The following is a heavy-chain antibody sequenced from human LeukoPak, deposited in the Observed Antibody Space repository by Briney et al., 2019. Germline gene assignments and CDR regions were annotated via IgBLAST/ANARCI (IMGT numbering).Heavy chain of an antibody. J-gene: IGHJ3*02. CDR3: ARALTGGYAFDAFDI. V-gene: IGHV3-7*04. D-gene: IGHD5-12*01. CDR1: GFTFSTYW. Sequence: GGSLRLSCAASGFTFSTYWMSWVRRAPGKGLEWVANIKHDGSQKYYVDSVKGRFAIPRDNAKNSLYLQMNSLRAEDTAVYFCARALTGGYAFDAFDIWGQGTMVTVSS. CDR2: IKHDGSQK.